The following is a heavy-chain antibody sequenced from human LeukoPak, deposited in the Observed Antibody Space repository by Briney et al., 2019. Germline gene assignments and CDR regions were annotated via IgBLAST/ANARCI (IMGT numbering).Heavy chain of an antibody. J-gene: IGHJ4*02. CDR2: ISAYNGNT. Sequence: ASVKVSCKASGYTFTGYGISWVRQAPGQGLEWMGWISAYNGNTNYAQKLQGRVTMTTDTSTSTAYMELRSLRSDDTAVYYCARAGYRVTTVTAPFDYWGQGTLVTVSS. CDR3: ARAGYRVTTVTAPFDY. D-gene: IGHD4-17*01. V-gene: IGHV1-18*04. CDR1: GYTFTGYG.